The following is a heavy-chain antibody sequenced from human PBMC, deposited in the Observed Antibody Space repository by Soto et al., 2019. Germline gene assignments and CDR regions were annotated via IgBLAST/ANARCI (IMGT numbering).Heavy chain of an antibody. J-gene: IGHJ4*02. V-gene: IGHV3-21*01. CDR1: GFTFSSYS. Sequence: GGSLRLSCAASGFTFSSYSMNWVRQAPGKGLEWVSSISSSSSYIYYADSVKGRFTISRDNAKNSLYLQMNSLRAEDTAVYYCARGRRYSYGTFDYWGQGTLVTVSS. D-gene: IGHD5-18*01. CDR2: ISSSSSYI. CDR3: ARGRRYSYGTFDY.